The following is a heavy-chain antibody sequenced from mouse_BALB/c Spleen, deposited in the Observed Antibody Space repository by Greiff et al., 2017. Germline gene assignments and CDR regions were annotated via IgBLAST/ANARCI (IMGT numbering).Heavy chain of an antibody. CDR1: GYTFTSYW. CDR2: INPITGYT. V-gene: IGHV1-7*01. Sequence: QVQLQQSGAELAKPGASVKMSCKASGYTFTSYWMHWVKQRPGQGLEWIGYINPITGYTEYNQKFKDKATLTADKSSSTAYMQLSSLTSEDSAVYYCARGKYGNRFDYWGQGTTLTVSS. J-gene: IGHJ2*01. D-gene: IGHD2-10*02. CDR3: ARGKYGNRFDY.